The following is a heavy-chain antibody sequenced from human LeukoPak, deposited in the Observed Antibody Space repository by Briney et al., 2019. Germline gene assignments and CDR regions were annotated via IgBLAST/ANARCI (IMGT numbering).Heavy chain of an antibody. CDR2: IYSGGST. CDR1: GFTFSDAW. CDR3: ASLGSMVRGVFDY. D-gene: IGHD3-10*01. V-gene: IGHV3-53*01. J-gene: IGHJ4*02. Sequence: PGGSLRLSCAASGFTFSDAWMSWVRQAPGKGLEWVSVIYSGGSTYYADSVKGRFTISRDNSKNTLYLQMNSLRAEDTAVYYCASLGSMVRGVFDYWGQGTLVTVSS.